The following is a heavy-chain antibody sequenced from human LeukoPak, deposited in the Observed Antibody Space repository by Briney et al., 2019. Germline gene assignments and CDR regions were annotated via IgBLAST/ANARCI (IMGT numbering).Heavy chain of an antibody. V-gene: IGHV3-15*01. J-gene: IGHJ6*04. CDR1: GCTFSNAW. Sequence: GGSLRLSCAASGCTFSNAWMSWVRQAPGKGLEWVGRIKSKTDGGTTDYAAPVKGRFTISRDDSKNTLYLQMNSLKTEDTAVYYCTTGYTAPSDYYGMDVWGKGTTVTVSS. CDR2: IKSKTDGGTT. D-gene: IGHD2-2*02. CDR3: TTGYTAPSDYYGMDV.